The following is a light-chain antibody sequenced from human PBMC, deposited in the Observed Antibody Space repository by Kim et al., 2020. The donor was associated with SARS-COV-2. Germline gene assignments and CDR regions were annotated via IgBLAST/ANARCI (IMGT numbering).Light chain of an antibody. Sequence: DIQMTQSPSTLSSSVGDRVTITCRASESISTWLAWYQQKRGKAPKLLIYKASILESGVPSRFSGSGSGTEFSLTISSLQPDDFATYYCQQYSRYSYTFGQGTKLEI. J-gene: IGKJ2*01. V-gene: IGKV1-5*03. CDR2: KAS. CDR1: ESISTW. CDR3: QQYSRYSYT.